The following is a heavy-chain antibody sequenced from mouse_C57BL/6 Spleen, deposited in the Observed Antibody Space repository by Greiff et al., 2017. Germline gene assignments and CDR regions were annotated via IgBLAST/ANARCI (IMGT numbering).Heavy chain of an antibody. D-gene: IGHD2-5*01. CDR2: IYPGDGDT. CDR3: ARGSYSNYYFDY. V-gene: IGHV1-80*01. CDR1: GYAFSSYW. Sequence: QVHVKQSGAELVKPGASVKISCKASGYAFSSYWMNWVKQRPGKGLEWIGQIYPGDGDTNYNGKFKGKATLTADKSSSTAYMQLSSLTSEDSAVYFCARGSYSNYYFDYWGQGTTLTVSS. J-gene: IGHJ2*01.